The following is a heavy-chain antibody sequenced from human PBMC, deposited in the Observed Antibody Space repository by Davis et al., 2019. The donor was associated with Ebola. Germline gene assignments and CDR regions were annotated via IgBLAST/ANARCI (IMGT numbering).Heavy chain of an antibody. J-gene: IGHJ3*02. CDR3: ARGTFGVVTHDAFDI. D-gene: IGHD3-3*01. Sequence: SVKVSCKASGGTFSSYAISWVRQAPGQGLEWMGGIIPIFGTANYAQKFQGRVTITADESTSTAYMELSSLRSEDTAVYYCARGTFGVVTHDAFDIWGQGTMVTVSS. V-gene: IGHV1-69*13. CDR1: GGTFSSYA. CDR2: IIPIFGTA.